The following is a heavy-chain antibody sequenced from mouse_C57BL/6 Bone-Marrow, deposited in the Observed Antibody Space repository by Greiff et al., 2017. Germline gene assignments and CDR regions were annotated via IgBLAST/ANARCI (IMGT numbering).Heavy chain of an antibody. CDR2: INPSTGGT. CDR1: GYSFTGYY. J-gene: IGHJ2*01. Sequence: EVQLQESGPELVKPGASVKISCKASGYSFTGYYMNWVKQSPEKSLEWIGEINPSTGGTTYNQKFKAKATLTVDKSSSTAYMQLKSLTSEDSAVXYCAREGYDYFFDYWGQGTTLTVSS. D-gene: IGHD2-4*01. V-gene: IGHV1-42*01. CDR3: AREGYDYFFDY.